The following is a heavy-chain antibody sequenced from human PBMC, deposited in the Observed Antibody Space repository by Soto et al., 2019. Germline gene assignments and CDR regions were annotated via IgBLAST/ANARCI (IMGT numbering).Heavy chain of an antibody. J-gene: IGHJ6*02. CDR2: IWYDGSNK. CDR3: ARDLHGAAAGTEGSAYYYYGMDV. V-gene: IGHV3-33*01. CDR1: GFTFSSYG. D-gene: IGHD6-13*01. Sequence: GGSLRLSCAASGFTFSSYGMHWVRQAPGKGLEWVAVIWYDGSNKYYADSVKGRFTISRDNSKNTLYLQMNSLRAEDTAVYYCARDLHGAAAGTEGSAYYYYGMDVWGQGTTVTVSS.